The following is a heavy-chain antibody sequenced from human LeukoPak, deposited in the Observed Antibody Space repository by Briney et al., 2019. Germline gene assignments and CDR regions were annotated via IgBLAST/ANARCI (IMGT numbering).Heavy chain of an antibody. CDR3: ARAPYYYDSSGYNYLTFFDY. V-gene: IGHV3-23*01. CDR2: ISGSGGST. D-gene: IGHD3-22*01. Sequence: GGSLRLSCAASGFTFSGYGFHWVRQAPGKGLEWVSAISGSGGSTYYADSVKGRFTISRDNSKNTLYLQMNSLRAEDTAVYYCARAPYYYDSSGYNYLTFFDYWGQGTLVTVSS. CDR1: GFTFSGYG. J-gene: IGHJ4*02.